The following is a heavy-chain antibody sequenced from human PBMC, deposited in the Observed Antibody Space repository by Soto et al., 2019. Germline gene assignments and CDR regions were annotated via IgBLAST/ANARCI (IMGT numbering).Heavy chain of an antibody. Sequence: QVQLVQSGAEVKKPGASVKVSCKASGYTFTSYDINLVRQATGQGLEWMGWMNPNSGNTGYAQKFQGRVTMTRNTSISTAYMELSSLRSEDTAVYYCARTPGNYYYYGMDVWGQGTTVTVSS. V-gene: IGHV1-8*01. J-gene: IGHJ6*02. CDR1: GYTFTSYD. CDR2: MNPNSGNT. D-gene: IGHD3-10*01. CDR3: ARTPGNYYYYGMDV.